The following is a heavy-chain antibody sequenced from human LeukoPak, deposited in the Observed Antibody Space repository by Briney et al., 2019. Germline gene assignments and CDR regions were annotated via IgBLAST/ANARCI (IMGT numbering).Heavy chain of an antibody. CDR1: GGSFSGYY. CDR2: INHSGST. V-gene: IGHV4-34*01. CDR3: ARRGYSYGYAFDI. J-gene: IGHJ3*02. D-gene: IGHD5-18*01. Sequence: PSETLSLTCAVYGGSFSGYYWSWIRQPPGKGLEWIGEINHSGSTNYNPSLKSRVTISVDTSKNQFSLKLSSVTAADTAVYYCARRGYSYGYAFDIWGQGTMVTVSS.